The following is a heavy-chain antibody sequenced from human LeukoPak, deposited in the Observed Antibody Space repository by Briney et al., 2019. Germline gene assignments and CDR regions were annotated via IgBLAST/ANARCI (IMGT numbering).Heavy chain of an antibody. J-gene: IGHJ4*02. CDR3: ARAMVRGVIITYPELDY. CDR2: ISYDGSNK. Sequence: GRSLRLSCAASGFTFRSYGMHWVRQAPGKGLEWVAVISYDGSNKYYADSVKGRFTISRDNSKNTLYLQMNSLRTEDTAVYYCARAMVRGVIITYPELDYWGQGTLVTVSS. D-gene: IGHD3-10*01. CDR1: GFTFRSYG. V-gene: IGHV3-30*03.